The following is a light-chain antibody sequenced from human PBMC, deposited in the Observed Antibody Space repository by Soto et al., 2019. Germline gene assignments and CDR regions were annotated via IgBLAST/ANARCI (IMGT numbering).Light chain of an antibody. Sequence: EIAMTQSPATLSVSPGERATLSCRASQSVSTNLAWYQQKPGQAPRLLIYGASTRATGVPARFSGSGSGTECTLTISSLQSEDFAVYYCQQYNNWPPFTFGPGTTVDIK. V-gene: IGKV3-15*01. J-gene: IGKJ3*01. CDR3: QQYNNWPPFT. CDR1: QSVSTN. CDR2: GAS.